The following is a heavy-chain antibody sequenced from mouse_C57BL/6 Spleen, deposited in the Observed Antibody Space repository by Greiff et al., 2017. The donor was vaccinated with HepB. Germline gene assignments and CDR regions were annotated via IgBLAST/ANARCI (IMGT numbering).Heavy chain of an antibody. J-gene: IGHJ1*03. CDR1: GYTFTDYN. D-gene: IGHD1-1*01. CDR3: ARGALRYWYFDV. Sequence: EVQRVESGPELVKPGASVKMSCKASGYTFTDYNMHWVKQSHGKSLEWIGYINPNNGGTSYNQKFKGKATLTVNKSSSTAYMELRSLTSEDSAVYYCARGALRYWYFDVWGTGTTVTVSS. V-gene: IGHV1-22*01. CDR2: INPNNGGT.